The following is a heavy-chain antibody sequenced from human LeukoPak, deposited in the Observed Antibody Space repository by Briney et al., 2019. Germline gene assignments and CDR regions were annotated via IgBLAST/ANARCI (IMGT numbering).Heavy chain of an antibody. CDR1: GFSFSSYW. J-gene: IGHJ4*02. D-gene: IGHD3-10*01. Sequence: GGSLRLSCAASGFSFSSYWMGWVRQPPRKGLEWVANIKQDGSEKYYVGSVKGRFTISRDNAKNSLYLQMNGLRAEDTAVYYCASDQFGEFLFDYWGQGTLVTVSS. V-gene: IGHV3-7*01. CDR3: ASDQFGEFLFDY. CDR2: IKQDGSEK.